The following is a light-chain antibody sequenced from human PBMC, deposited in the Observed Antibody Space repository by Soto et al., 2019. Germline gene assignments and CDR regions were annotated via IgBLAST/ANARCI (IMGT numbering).Light chain of an antibody. Sequence: EIVMTQSPATLSVSPGGRATLSCRASQSVSSNLAWYQQKPGQAPRLLIYGASTRATGFPARFSGSGSGTEFTLTISSLQSEDFAVYFCQQYDDWLRLTFGGGTKVDIK. CDR2: GAS. J-gene: IGKJ4*01. CDR1: QSVSSN. V-gene: IGKV3-15*01. CDR3: QQYDDWLRLT.